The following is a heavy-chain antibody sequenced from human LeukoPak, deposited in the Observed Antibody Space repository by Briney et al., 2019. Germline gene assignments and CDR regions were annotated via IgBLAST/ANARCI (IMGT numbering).Heavy chain of an antibody. CDR3: AKGIQPIDY. V-gene: IGHV3-23*01. J-gene: IGHJ4*02. CDR2: ISGSGGST. CDR1: GFTISSYA. Sequence: PAGSLTLSCAASGFTISSYAMSWVRQAPGKGLEWVSAISGSGGSTYYADSVKGRFTISRDNSKNTLYLQMSSLRAEDTAVYYCAKGIQPIDYWGQGTLVTVSS. D-gene: IGHD5-18*01.